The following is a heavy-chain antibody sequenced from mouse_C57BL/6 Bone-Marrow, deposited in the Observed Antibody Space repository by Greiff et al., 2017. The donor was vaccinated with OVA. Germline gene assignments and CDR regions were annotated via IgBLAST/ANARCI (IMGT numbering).Heavy chain of an antibody. CDR2: IDPSDSYT. CDR1: GYTFTSYW. J-gene: IGHJ2*01. Sequence: QVQLQQPGAELVRPGTSVKLSCKASGYTFTSYWMHWVKQRPGQGLEWIGVIDPSDSYTNYNQKFKGKATLTVDTSSSTAYMQLSSLTSEDSAVYYCARDGKWDYWGQGTTLTVSS. D-gene: IGHD2-1*01. CDR3: ARDGKWDY. V-gene: IGHV1-59*01.